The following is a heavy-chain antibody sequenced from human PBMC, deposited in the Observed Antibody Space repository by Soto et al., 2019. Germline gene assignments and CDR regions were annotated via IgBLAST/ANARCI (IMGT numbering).Heavy chain of an antibody. CDR2: IDPSDSYT. CDR1: GYSFTSYR. V-gene: IGHV5-10-1*01. D-gene: IGHD4-17*01. J-gene: IGHJ6*02. Sequence: GSLKISCKGSGYSFTSYRISWVRQMPGKGLEWMGRIDPSDSYTNYSPSFQGHVTISADKSISTAYLQWSSLKASDTAMYYCARTGEGGTTVTKGYYYYYGMDVWGQGTTVTVSS. CDR3: ARTGEGGTTVTKGYYYYYGMDV.